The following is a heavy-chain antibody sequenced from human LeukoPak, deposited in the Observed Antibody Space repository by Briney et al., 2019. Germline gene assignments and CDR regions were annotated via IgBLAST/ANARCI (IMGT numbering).Heavy chain of an antibody. V-gene: IGHV1-24*01. CDR3: ATLDFTMIVVVGAFDI. CDR2: FDPEDGET. J-gene: IGHJ3*02. CDR1: GYTLTELS. Sequence: ASVKVSCKVSGYTLTELSMHWVRQAPGKGLEWMGGFDPEDGETIYAQKFQGRVTMTEDTSTDTAYMELSSLRSEDTAVYYCATLDFTMIVVVGAFDIWGQGTMVTVSS. D-gene: IGHD3-22*01.